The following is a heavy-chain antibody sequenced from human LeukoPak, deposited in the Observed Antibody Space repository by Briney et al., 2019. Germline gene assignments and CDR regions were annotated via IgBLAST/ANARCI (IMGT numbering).Heavy chain of an antibody. D-gene: IGHD3-10*01. J-gene: IGHJ5*02. CDR3: ARSYMVRGVKVGGGEWFDP. CDR2: IIPIFGTA. V-gene: IGHV1-69*13. CDR1: GGTFSSYA. Sequence: ASVKVSCKVSGGTFSSYAISWVRQAPGQGLEWMGGIIPIFGTANYAQKFQGRVTITADESTSTAYMELSSVRSEDTAVYYCARSYMVRGVKVGGGEWFDPWGQGTLVTVSS.